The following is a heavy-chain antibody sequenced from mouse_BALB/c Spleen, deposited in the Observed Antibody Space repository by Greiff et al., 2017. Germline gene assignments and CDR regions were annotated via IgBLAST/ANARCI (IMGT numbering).Heavy chain of an antibody. V-gene: IGHV7-3*02. D-gene: IGHD5-1*01. Sequence: EVKLMESGGGLVQPGGSLRLSCATSGFTFTDYYMSWVRQPPGKALEWLGFIRNKANGYTTEYSASVKGRFTISRDNSQSILYLQMNTLRAEDSATYYCARDHLPPFAYWGQGTLVTVST. J-gene: IGHJ3*01. CDR3: ARDHLPPFAY. CDR1: GFTFTDYY. CDR2: IRNKANGYTT.